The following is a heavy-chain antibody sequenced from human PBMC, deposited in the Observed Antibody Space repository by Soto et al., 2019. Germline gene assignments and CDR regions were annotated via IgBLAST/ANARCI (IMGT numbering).Heavy chain of an antibody. J-gene: IGHJ6*02. CDR2: INHSGST. CDR3: ARAVSSIFGVVRLYYYGMDV. D-gene: IGHD3-3*01. Sequence: LSLTCAVYGGSFSGYYWSWIRQPPGKGLEWIGEINHSGSTNYNPSLKSRVTISVDTSKNQFSLKLSSVTAADTAVYYCARAVSSIFGVVRLYYYGMDVWGQGTTVTGLL. V-gene: IGHV4-34*01. CDR1: GGSFSGYY.